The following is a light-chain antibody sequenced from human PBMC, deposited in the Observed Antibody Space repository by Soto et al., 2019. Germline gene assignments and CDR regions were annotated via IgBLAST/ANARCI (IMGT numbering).Light chain of an antibody. CDR2: DAF. CDR1: QDITNS. J-gene: IGKJ3*01. V-gene: IGKV1-33*01. Sequence: DIQMTQSPSSLSASVGDRVTITCQASQDITNSLNWYQQKPGKAPKLLIYDAFSLETGVPSRFSWSGSGTHFTFTISNLQPDDFATYYCQQYDDLPRFTFGPGTKVDFK. CDR3: QQYDDLPRFT.